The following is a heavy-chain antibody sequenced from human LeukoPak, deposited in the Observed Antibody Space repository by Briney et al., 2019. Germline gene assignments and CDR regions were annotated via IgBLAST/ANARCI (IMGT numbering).Heavy chain of an antibody. J-gene: IGHJ4*02. D-gene: IGHD3-22*01. CDR3: ARGKDYYDTSGYPTFHY. Sequence: PSETLSLTCTVSGGSISSSSYYWGWIRQPPGKGLEWIGSTYYSGSTYYNPSLKSRVTISVDTSKNQLSLKLTSVLAADTAVYYCARGKDYYDTSGYPTFHYWGQGTLVTVSS. CDR1: GGSISSSSYY. V-gene: IGHV4-39*07. CDR2: TYYSGST.